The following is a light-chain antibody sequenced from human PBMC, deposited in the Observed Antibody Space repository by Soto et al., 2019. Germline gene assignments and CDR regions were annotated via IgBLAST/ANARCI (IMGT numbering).Light chain of an antibody. J-gene: IGKJ1*01. CDR3: QQSFSFPWT. Sequence: DIQMTQSPSSLSASVGDRVTITCRASQNINNYLSWFQQKPGKAPKLLIYAAFTLQSGVPSRFSGSGSGTNFTLTVSSLQPADFATYSCQQSFSFPWTFGQGTKVDIK. CDR1: QNINNY. V-gene: IGKV1-39*01. CDR2: AAF.